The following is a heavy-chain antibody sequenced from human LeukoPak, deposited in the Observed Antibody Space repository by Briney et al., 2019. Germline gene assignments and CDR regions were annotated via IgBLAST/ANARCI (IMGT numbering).Heavy chain of an antibody. V-gene: IGHV3-23*01. Sequence: ETLSLTCTVSGYSISSGYYWDWIRQPPGKGLEWVSAISGSGGSTYYADSVKGRFTVSRDNSKNTLYLQMNSLRAEDTAVYYCAKAWGFKTTDAFDIWGQGTMVTVSS. CDR2: ISGSGGST. CDR1: GYSISSGYY. J-gene: IGHJ3*02. D-gene: IGHD3-16*01. CDR3: AKAWGFKTTDAFDI.